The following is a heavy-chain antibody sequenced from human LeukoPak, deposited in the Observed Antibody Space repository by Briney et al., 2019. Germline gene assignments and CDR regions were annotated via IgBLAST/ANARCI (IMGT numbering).Heavy chain of an antibody. CDR3: ARDFCSAGSCYPDN. V-gene: IGHV3-66*01. D-gene: IGHD2-15*01. CDR2: IYSGGST. CDR1: GFTVSSNY. J-gene: IGHJ4*02. Sequence: GGSLRLSCAASGFTVSSNYMSWVRQAPGKGLEWASVIYSGGSTYYADSVKGRFTISRDNSKNTLYLQMNSLRVEDTAVYYCARDFCSAGSCYPDNWGQGTLVTVSS.